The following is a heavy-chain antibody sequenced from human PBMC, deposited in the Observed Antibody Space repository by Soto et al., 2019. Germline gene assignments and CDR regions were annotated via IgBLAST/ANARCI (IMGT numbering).Heavy chain of an antibody. CDR2: ISAYNGNT. CDR3: ARQERSGSLAFSY. D-gene: IGHD3-3*01. V-gene: IGHV1-18*01. Sequence: ASVKVSCKASGYTFTSYGISWVRQAPGQGLEWMGWISAYNGNTNYAQKIQGRVTMTTDTSTSTAYMKLRSLRSDVTAIYYCARQERSGSLAFSYWGQGTLVTVSS. CDR1: GYTFTSYG. J-gene: IGHJ4*02.